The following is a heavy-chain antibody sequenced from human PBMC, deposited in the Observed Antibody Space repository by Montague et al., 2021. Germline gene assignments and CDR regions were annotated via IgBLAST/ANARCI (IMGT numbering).Heavy chain of an antibody. J-gene: IGHJ4*02. CDR1: GGSIRSRTFY. V-gene: IGHV4-39*07. D-gene: IGHD6-19*01. CDR3: VTPGKTAVAGQFAY. Sequence: SETLSLTCTVSGGSIRSRTFYWGWIRQPPGKGLEWIGNIYEGDTTYYNTSLKSRVAISLDTPNNQFSLKITSLIVADTAMYYCVTPGKTAVAGQFAYWGPGILVTVSS. CDR2: IYEGDTT.